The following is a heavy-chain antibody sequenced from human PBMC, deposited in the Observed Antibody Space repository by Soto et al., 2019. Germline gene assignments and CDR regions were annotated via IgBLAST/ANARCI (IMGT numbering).Heavy chain of an antibody. D-gene: IGHD6-13*01. V-gene: IGHV3-74*01. CDR3: AREYSSSWYVSWFDP. CDR1: GFTFSSYW. Sequence: EVQLVQSGGGLVQPGGSLRLSCAASGFTFSSYWMHWVRQAPGKGLVWVSRINSDGSSTSYADSVKGRFTISRDNAKNTLYLQMNSLRAEDTAVYYCAREYSSSWYVSWFDPWSQGTLVTVSS. J-gene: IGHJ5*02. CDR2: INSDGSST.